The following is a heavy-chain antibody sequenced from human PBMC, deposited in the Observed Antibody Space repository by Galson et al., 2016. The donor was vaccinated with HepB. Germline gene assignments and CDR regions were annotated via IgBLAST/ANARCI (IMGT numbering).Heavy chain of an antibody. V-gene: IGHV6-1*01. J-gene: IGHJ6*02. CDR1: GDSVSRTGPA. Sequence: CAISGDSVSRTGPAWNWLRQSPSRGLEWLGRAYQRSSWTNDYSESVKSRITISPDTSKNQFSLQLNSVTPEDTAVYYCARGQQTAMDVWGQGTTVTVSS. D-gene: IGHD6-13*01. CDR2: AYQRSSWTN. CDR3: ARGQQTAMDV.